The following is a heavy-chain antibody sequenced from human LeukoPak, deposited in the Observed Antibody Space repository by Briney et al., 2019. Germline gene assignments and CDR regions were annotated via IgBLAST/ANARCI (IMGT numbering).Heavy chain of an antibody. J-gene: IGHJ4*02. V-gene: IGHV3-49*04. Sequence: GGSLRLSCAASGFTFGYYAVTWVRQAPGKGLEWVASIRSKPYGGTPHYAASVKGRFKISRDDSKNIAYLEMNSMKAEDTAIYYCSSVGVLGTQTLDCWGQGPQVTVSS. CDR3: SSVGVLGTQTLDC. CDR1: GFTFGYYA. D-gene: IGHD1-26*01. CDR2: IRSKPYGGTP.